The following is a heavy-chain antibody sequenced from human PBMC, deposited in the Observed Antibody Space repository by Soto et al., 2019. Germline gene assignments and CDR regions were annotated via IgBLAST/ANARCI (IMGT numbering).Heavy chain of an antibody. CDR1: GFIFSSYG. CDR3: AQDSSLRS. J-gene: IGHJ5*02. Sequence: QVQLVESGGGVVQPGRSLRLSCAASGFIFSSYGMHWVRQAPGKGLEWVAVISRDGSNKYYADSVKGRFTISRDNAENALYLKMNSLRAEDTAVYYCAQDSSLRSWGQGTLVTVSS. D-gene: IGHD3-16*01. CDR2: ISRDGSNK. V-gene: IGHV3-30*18.